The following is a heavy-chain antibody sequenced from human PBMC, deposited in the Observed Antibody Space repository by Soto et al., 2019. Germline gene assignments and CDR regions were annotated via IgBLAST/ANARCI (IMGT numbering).Heavy chain of an antibody. V-gene: IGHV4-31*03. D-gene: IGHD1-20*01. CDR3: SRVGGINWFDP. Sequence: QVQLQESGPGLVKPSQTLSLTCTVSGGSISSGGYYWSWIRQHPGKGLEWIGYIYYSGSTYYNPSRKSRVTITVDTSKNQFSLKLSSVTATDTAVYYCSRVGGINWFDPWGQGTLVTVSS. CDR1: GGSISSGGYY. CDR2: IYYSGST. J-gene: IGHJ5*02.